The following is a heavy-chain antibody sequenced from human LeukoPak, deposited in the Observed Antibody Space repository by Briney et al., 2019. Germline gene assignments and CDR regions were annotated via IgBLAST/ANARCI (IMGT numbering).Heavy chain of an antibody. CDR3: AELGITMIGGV. D-gene: IGHD3-10*02. CDR2: ISSSGSTI. V-gene: IGHV3-48*04. CDR1: GFTFSSYG. Sequence: GGSLRLSCAASGFTFSSYGMSWVRQAPGKGLEWVSGISSSGSTIYYADSVKGRFTISRDNAKNSLYLQMNSLRAEDTAVYYCAELGITMIGGVWGKGATVTISS. J-gene: IGHJ6*04.